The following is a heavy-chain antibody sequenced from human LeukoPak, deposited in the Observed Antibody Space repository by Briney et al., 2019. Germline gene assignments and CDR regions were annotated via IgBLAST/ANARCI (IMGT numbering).Heavy chain of an antibody. CDR1: GGSISSGDYY. CDR3: AREREIAAAGTIFDY. V-gene: IGHV4-30-4*08. Sequence: SQTLPLTCTVSGGSISSGDYYWSWIRQPPGKGLEWIGYIYYSGSTYYNPSLKSRVTISVDTSKNPFSLKLSSVTAADTAVYYCAREREIAAAGTIFDYWGQGTLVTVSS. CDR2: IYYSGST. D-gene: IGHD6-13*01. J-gene: IGHJ4*02.